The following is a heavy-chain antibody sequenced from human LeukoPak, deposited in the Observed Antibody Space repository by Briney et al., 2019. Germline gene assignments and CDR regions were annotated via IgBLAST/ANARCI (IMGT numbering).Heavy chain of an antibody. CDR1: GFTFSTYG. D-gene: IGHD3-10*01. CDR2: IQYDGSNK. Sequence: GGSLRLSCAASGFTFSTYGMHWVRQAPGKGLEWVAFIQYDGSNKYYADSLKGRFTISRDNSKNTLYLQMNSLRAEDTAVYYCENVGSGSYYNGYYWGQGTLVTVSS. CDR3: ENVGSGSYYNGYY. V-gene: IGHV3-30*02. J-gene: IGHJ4*02.